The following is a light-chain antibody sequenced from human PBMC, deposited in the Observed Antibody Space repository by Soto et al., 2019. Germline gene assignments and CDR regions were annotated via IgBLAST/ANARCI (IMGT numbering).Light chain of an antibody. CDR2: GAS. J-gene: IGKJ2*01. V-gene: IGKV3-15*01. CDR1: QSISSS. CDR3: QQYNNGPTYT. Sequence: EIVMTQSPATLSVSPGERATLSCRASQSISSSLAWYQQKPGQAPRLLIYGASTRATGIPARFSGSRSWTDFTLTIISLQSEDFAVYYCQQYNNGPTYTFGQGTKLEIK.